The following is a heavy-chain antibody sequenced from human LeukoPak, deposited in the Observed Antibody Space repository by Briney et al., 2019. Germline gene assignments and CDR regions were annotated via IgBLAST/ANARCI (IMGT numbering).Heavy chain of an antibody. J-gene: IGHJ6*03. CDR3: ARDQEAIYDYNYYYYMDV. Sequence: KPGGSLRLSCAASGFTFSDYYMSWIRQAPGKGLEWVTYISSSGSTIYYADSVKGRFTISRDNAKNSLYLQMNSLRAEDTAVYYCARDQEAIYDYNYYYYMDVWGKGTTVTVSS. D-gene: IGHD5/OR15-5a*01. CDR2: ISSSGSTI. V-gene: IGHV3-11*04. CDR1: GFTFSDYY.